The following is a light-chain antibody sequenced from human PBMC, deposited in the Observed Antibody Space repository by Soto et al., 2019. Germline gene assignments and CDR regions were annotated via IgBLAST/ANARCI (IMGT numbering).Light chain of an antibody. Sequence: DIQMTQSPSTLSGPVGDRVTITCRASQTISSWLAWYQQKPGKAPKLLIYKASTLKSGVPSRFRGSGSGTEFTLTISSLQPDDFATYYCQHYNSYSEAFGQGTKV. V-gene: IGKV1-5*03. CDR1: QTISSW. CDR2: KAS. J-gene: IGKJ1*01. CDR3: QHYNSYSEA.